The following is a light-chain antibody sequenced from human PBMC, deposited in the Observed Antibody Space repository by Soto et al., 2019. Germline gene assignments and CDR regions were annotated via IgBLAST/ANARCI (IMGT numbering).Light chain of an antibody. CDR2: GAS. V-gene: IGKV3-20*01. CDR1: QSVSSSH. J-gene: IGKJ4*01. Sequence: EIVLTQSPGTLSLSPGERATLSCRASQSVSSSHLAWYHQKPSQAPRLLIYGASSRATGIPDRFSGSGSGTDFTLTISRLEPEDFVVYYCQQYGSSPPLTFGGGTKVDIK. CDR3: QQYGSSPPLT.